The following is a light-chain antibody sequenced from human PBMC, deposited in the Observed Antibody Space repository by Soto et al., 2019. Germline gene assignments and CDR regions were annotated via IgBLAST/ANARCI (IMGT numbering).Light chain of an antibody. Sequence: QSALTQPASVSGSPGQSITISCTGTSSDVGSHNLVSWYQQHPGQAPKLTIYEVSKRPLGVSARFSASKSDNTASLTISGLQAEDEADYYCCSYGGSRAVFGGGTQLTVL. CDR1: SSDVGSHNL. V-gene: IGLV2-23*02. J-gene: IGLJ7*01. CDR2: EVS. CDR3: CSYGGSRAV.